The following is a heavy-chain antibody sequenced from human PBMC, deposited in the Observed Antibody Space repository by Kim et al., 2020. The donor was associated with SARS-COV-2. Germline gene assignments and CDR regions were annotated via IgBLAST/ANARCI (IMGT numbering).Heavy chain of an antibody. CDR2: INPSGGST. Sequence: ASVKVSCKASGYTFTSYYMHWVRQAPGQGLEWMGIINPSGGSTSYAQKFQGRVTMTRDTSTSTVYMELSSLRSEDTAVYYCARGSKVLRFLEWLLYSLGWFDPWGQGTLVTVSS. D-gene: IGHD3-3*01. V-gene: IGHV1-46*01. CDR1: GYTFTSYY. J-gene: IGHJ5*02. CDR3: ARGSKVLRFLEWLLYSLGWFDP.